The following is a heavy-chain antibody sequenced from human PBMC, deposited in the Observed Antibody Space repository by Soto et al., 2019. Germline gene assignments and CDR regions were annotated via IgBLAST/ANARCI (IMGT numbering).Heavy chain of an antibody. D-gene: IGHD2-15*01. Sequence: PSETLSLTCTVSGGSISPLYWSWVRHPPGKGLEWIGYLYYSGNTNYSPSLKSRVTISVDASKNQVSLRLTSVTAADTAVYYCARVGGVAARTFDYWGQGTVVTVSS. V-gene: IGHV4-59*01. CDR3: ARVGGVAARTFDY. J-gene: IGHJ4*02. CDR1: GGSISPLY. CDR2: LYYSGNT.